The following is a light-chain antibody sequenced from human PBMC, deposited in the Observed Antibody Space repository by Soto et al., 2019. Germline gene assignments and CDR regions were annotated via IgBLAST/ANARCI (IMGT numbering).Light chain of an antibody. Sequence: EIVLTQSPGTLSLSPGERATLSCRASQSVSNNYLAWYQQKPGQAPRLLIFDASRRAAGIPDRFSGSGSGTDFTLTVNRLEPEDFALYYCQQYGSSPFTFXQGTRMEIK. CDR3: QQYGSSPFT. CDR2: DAS. CDR1: QSVSNNY. J-gene: IGKJ5*01. V-gene: IGKV3-20*01.